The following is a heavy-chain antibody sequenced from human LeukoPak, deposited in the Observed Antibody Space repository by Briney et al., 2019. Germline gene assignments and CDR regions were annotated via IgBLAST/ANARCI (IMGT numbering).Heavy chain of an antibody. Sequence: KSSETLSLTCTVSGGSISSYYWSWIRQPPGKGLEWIGYIYYSGSTNYNPSLKGRVTISVDTSKNQFSLKLSSVTAADTAVYYCARVSPPEPLDAFDIWGQGTMVTVSS. J-gene: IGHJ3*02. CDR2: IYYSGST. CDR3: ARVSPPEPLDAFDI. V-gene: IGHV4-59*01. D-gene: IGHD1-14*01. CDR1: GGSISSYY.